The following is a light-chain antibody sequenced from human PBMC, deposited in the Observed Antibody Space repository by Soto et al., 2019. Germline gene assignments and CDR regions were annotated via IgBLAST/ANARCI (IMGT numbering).Light chain of an antibody. CDR1: SGDVGSYNL. Sequence: QSVLTQPASVSGSPGQSITIPCTGTSGDVGSYNLVSWYQQHPGKAPKLLIYEVTEWPSGVSNRFSGSKSGNTASLTISGLQPDDEADYYCCSYAGNSEVFGTGTKVTVL. CDR3: CSYAGNSEV. V-gene: IGLV2-23*02. J-gene: IGLJ1*01. CDR2: EVT.